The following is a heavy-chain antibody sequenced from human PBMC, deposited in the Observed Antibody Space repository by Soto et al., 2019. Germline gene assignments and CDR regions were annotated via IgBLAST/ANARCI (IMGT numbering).Heavy chain of an antibody. D-gene: IGHD3-10*01. Sequence: XATLSLTCAVSGVSLTSGNWWTCVRQSPQRGLEYIGEIFHDGTANYYPSFERRVAMSVDTSRNQFSLKLTSVTAADTAVYFCARLVYDTRLNYMYFDFWGPGTLVTVSS. V-gene: IGHV4-4*01. CDR1: GVSLTSGNW. CDR3: ARLVYDTRLNYMYFDF. J-gene: IGHJ4*02. CDR2: IFHDGTA.